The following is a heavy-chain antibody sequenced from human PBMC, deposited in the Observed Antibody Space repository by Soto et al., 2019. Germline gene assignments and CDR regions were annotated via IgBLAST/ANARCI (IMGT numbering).Heavy chain of an antibody. V-gene: IGHV1-69*13. Sequence: GASVKVSCKASGGTFSSYAISWVRQAPGQGLEWMGGIIPIFGTANYAQKFQGRVTITADESTSTAYMELSSLRSEDTAVYYCASSASASYDFDIWGQGTMVTVSS. D-gene: IGHD1-1*01. CDR2: IIPIFGTA. CDR1: GGTFSSYA. CDR3: ASSASASYDFDI. J-gene: IGHJ3*02.